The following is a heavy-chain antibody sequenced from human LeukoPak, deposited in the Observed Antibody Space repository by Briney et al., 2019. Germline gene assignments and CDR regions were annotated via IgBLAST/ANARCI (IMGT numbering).Heavy chain of an antibody. D-gene: IGHD3-3*01. CDR3: ARDGVVILYYFDY. CDR1: GYTFTSHY. Sequence: GASVKVSCKASGYTFTSHYMHWVRQAPGQGLEWMGIINPSGGSTSYAQKFRGRVTMTRDTSTSTVYMELSSLRSEDTAVYYCARDGVVILYYFDYWGQGTLVTVSS. V-gene: IGHV1-46*01. CDR2: INPSGGST. J-gene: IGHJ4*02.